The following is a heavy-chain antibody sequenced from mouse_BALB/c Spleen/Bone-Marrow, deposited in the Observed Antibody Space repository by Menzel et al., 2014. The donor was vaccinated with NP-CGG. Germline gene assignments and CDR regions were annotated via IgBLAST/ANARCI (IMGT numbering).Heavy chain of an antibody. Sequence: QVQLQQPGAELVRPGTSVKVSCKASGYAFTDYLMEWLKQRPGRGLEWIGVINPGSGSTNYNEKFKDKATLTADTSSNTAYMQLSSLTPDDSAVYFCARYDGYFDYWGQGTTLTVSS. CDR3: ARYDGYFDY. V-gene: IGHV1-54*01. D-gene: IGHD2-3*01. CDR2: INPGSGST. J-gene: IGHJ2*01. CDR1: GYAFTDYL.